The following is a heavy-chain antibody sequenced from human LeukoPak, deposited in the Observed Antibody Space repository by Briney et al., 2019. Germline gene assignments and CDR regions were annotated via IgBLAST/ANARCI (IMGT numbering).Heavy chain of an antibody. CDR2: IKPDGSLI. CDR3: AKEVPYYYDSSGYSWVDY. CDR1: GFTFSSYW. D-gene: IGHD3-22*01. Sequence: GGSLRLSCAASGFTFSSYWMTWVRQGPGKGLEWVANIKPDGSLIYYVDSVKGRFTISRDNAKNSLYLQMNSLRAEDTAVYYCAKEVPYYYDSSGYSWVDYWGQGTLVTVSS. V-gene: IGHV3-7*03. J-gene: IGHJ4*02.